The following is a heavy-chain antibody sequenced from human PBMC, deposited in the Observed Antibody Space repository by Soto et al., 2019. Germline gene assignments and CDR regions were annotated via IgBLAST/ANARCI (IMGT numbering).Heavy chain of an antibody. J-gene: IGHJ4*02. CDR2: INAGNGNT. Sequence: RASVKVSCKASGYTFTSYAMHWVRQAPGQRLEGMGWINAGNGNTKYSQKFQGRVTITRDTSASTAYMEPSSMRSEATAVYYCAREGGGYSGSWYETFDYWGQGTLVTVSS. V-gene: IGHV1-3*01. CDR3: AREGGGYSGSWYETFDY. CDR1: GYTFTSYA. D-gene: IGHD6-13*01.